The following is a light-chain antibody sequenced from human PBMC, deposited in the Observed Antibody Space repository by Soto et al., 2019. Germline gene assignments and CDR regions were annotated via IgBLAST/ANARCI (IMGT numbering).Light chain of an antibody. Sequence: EIVLTQSPATLSLSPGERATLSCRASQSVSSHLTWYQQKPGQAPRLLIYDTSNRAPGIPARFSGSGSGTDFTLTSSSLEPEDFAVYYCQQRTNWRLSFGGGTKVEIK. V-gene: IGKV3-11*01. J-gene: IGKJ4*01. CDR1: QSVSSH. CDR3: QQRTNWRLS. CDR2: DTS.